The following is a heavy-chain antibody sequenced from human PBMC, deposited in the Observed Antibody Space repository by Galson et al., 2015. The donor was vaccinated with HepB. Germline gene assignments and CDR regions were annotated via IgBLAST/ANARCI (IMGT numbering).Heavy chain of an antibody. CDR1: GFTFNSHG. J-gene: IGHJ4*02. V-gene: IGHV3-33*06. D-gene: IGHD6-19*01. CDR3: AKDPYLYSALAGTMAGFDY. Sequence: SLRLSCAASGFTFNSHGMHWVRQAPGKGLECVAGIWSDGRNKYYADSVKGRFTISRDNTKNMVYLQMNSLRAEDTALYYCAKDPYLYSALAGTMAGFDYWGQGTLVTVSS. CDR2: IWSDGRNK.